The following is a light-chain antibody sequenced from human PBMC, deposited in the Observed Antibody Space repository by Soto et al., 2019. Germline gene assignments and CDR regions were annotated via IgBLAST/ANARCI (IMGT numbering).Light chain of an antibody. Sequence: EIVMAQSPVTLSVSPGERATLSCRASQSVSRNLAWYQQKPGQAPRLLIYGASTRATGIPARFSGSGSGTEFTLTIGSLQSEDFAVYYCQQYYICPPGPFGQGTRVGIK. CDR2: GAS. V-gene: IGKV3-15*01. CDR3: QQYYICPPGP. J-gene: IGKJ1*01. CDR1: QSVSRN.